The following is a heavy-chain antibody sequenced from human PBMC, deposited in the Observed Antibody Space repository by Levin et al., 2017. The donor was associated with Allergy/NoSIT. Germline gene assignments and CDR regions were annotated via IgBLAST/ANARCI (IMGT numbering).Heavy chain of an antibody. D-gene: IGHD3-10*01. CDR1: GFTFSSYG. V-gene: IGHV3-30*18. J-gene: IGHJ4*02. Sequence: GGSLRLSCAASGFTFSSYGMHWVRQAPGKGLEWVAVVSYDGRNKYYADSVKGRFTISRDNSKNTVFLQMNSLRAEDTAVYYCAKGSGHNIPLNWGQGTLVTVSS. CDR3: AKGSGHNIPLN. CDR2: VSYDGRNK.